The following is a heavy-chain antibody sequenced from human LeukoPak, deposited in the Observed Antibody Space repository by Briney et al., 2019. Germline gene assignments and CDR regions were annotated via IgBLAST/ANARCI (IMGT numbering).Heavy chain of an antibody. V-gene: IGHV1-46*01. CDR1: GYTFTSYY. D-gene: IGHD2-2*01. J-gene: IGHJ4*02. CDR2: INPSGGST. Sequence: AASVKVSCKASGYTFTSYYMHWVRQAPGQGLEWMGIINPSGGSTTYAQKFQGRVTMTRDTSTSTVYMELSSLRSDDSAVYYCARDLEDGHPDGAAAIKGDPSPKSDYWGQGTLVTVSS. CDR3: ARDLEDGHPDGAAAIKGDPSPKSDY.